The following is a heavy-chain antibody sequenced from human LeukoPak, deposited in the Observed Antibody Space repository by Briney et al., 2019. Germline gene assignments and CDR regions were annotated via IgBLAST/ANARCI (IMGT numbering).Heavy chain of an antibody. D-gene: IGHD5-12*01. J-gene: IGHJ6*03. CDR1: GFTFSSYS. CDR2: ISSSSSYI. V-gene: IGHV3-21*01. CDR3: AKGGGYEAQYYYYYLDV. Sequence: GGSLRLSCAGSGFTFSSYSMKWVRQAPGKGLEWVSFISSSSSYIYYADSVKGRFTISRDNAKNSLYLQMNSLRAEDTAVYYCAKGGGYEAQYYYYYLDVWGKGTTVTISS.